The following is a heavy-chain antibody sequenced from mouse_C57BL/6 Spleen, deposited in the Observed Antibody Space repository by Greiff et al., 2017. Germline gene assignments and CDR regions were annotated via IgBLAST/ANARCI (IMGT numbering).Heavy chain of an antibody. D-gene: IGHD2-2*01. CDR2: ISSGGSYT. CDR3: ARDPLVTTVFDY. CDR1: GFTFSSYG. Sequence: EVKVVESGGDLVKPGGSLKLSCAASGFTFSSYGMSWVRQTPDKRLEWVATISSGGSYTYYPDSVKGRFTISRDNAKNTLYLQMSSLKSEDTAMYYCARDPLVTTVFDYWGQGTTLTVSS. V-gene: IGHV5-6*01. J-gene: IGHJ2*01.